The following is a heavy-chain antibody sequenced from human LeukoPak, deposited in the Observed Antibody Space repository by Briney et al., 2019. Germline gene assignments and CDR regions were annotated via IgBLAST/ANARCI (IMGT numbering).Heavy chain of an antibody. CDR2: MSAYNGNR. D-gene: IGHD6-19*01. CDR3: ARGAVAGTQNFDY. V-gene: IGHV1-18*01. CDR1: GYTFTSYG. Sequence: GASVKVSCKASGYTFTSYGISWVRQAPGQGLGWMGWMSAYNGNRKYAQKLQGRVTMTTDTSTSTAYMELRSLRSDDTAVYYCARGAVAGTQNFDYWGQGTLVTVSS. J-gene: IGHJ4*02.